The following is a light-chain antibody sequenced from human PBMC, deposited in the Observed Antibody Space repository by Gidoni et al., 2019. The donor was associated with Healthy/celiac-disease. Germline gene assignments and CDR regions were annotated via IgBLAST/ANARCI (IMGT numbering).Light chain of an antibody. J-gene: IGKJ1*01. CDR2: GAS. V-gene: IGKV3-15*01. CDR3: QQYNNWLWT. CDR1: QSVSSN. Sequence: EIVMTQSPATLSVSPGERATLSCRASQSVSSNLAWYQQKPGQAPRLLIYGASTRATGIPARFSGSGSGTEFTLTISSLQPEDFAVYYCQQYNNWLWTFXXXTKVEIK.